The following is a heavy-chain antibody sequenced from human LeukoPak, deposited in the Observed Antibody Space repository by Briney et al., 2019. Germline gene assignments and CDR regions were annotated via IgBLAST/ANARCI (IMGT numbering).Heavy chain of an antibody. CDR1: GGSISSGSYY. D-gene: IGHD3-10*01. CDR2: IYTSGST. CDR3: ARDYYDSGNFDY. Sequence: SQTLSLTCTVSGGSISSGSYYWSWIRQPAGKGLEWIGRIYTSGSTNYNPSLKSRVTISVDTSKNQFSLKLSSVTAADTAVYYCARDYYDSGNFDYWGQGTLVTVSS. J-gene: IGHJ4*02. V-gene: IGHV4-61*02.